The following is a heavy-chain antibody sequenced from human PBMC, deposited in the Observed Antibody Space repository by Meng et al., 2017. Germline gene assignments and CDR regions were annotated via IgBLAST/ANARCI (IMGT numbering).Heavy chain of an antibody. CDR2: IDPNNDHT. V-gene: IGHV1-2*06. CDR1: GYTFAAYW. Sequence: QVQLVQSGPEVTKPGASVNLSCKPSGYTFAAYWIHWLRQAPGQGLEWMGRIDPNNDHTQYAQNFQGRVTMTSDTSISTVYMELNGLRSDDTAVYYCARDEDISAAGKLFGDYWGQGTLVTVSS. J-gene: IGHJ4*02. CDR3: ARDEDISAAGKLFGDY. D-gene: IGHD6-13*01.